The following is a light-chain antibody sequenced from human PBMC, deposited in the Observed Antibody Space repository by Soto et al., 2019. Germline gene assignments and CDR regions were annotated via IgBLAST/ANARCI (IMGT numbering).Light chain of an antibody. CDR3: ASYTTSSTYV. V-gene: IGLV2-14*01. CDR2: DVS. J-gene: IGLJ1*01. CDR1: SSDVGGYSY. Sequence: QSVLTQPASVSGSPGQSIAIPCTGTSSDVGGYSYVSWYKQQPGKAPKLVISDVSNRPSGVSDRFSGSKSGNTASLTISGLQTEDEADYYCASYTTSSTYVFGTGTKVT.